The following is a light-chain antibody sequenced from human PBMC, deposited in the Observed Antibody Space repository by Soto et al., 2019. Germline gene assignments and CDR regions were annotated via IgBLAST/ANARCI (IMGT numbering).Light chain of an antibody. J-gene: IGLJ2*01. CDR1: SSNIGSKS. Sequence: QPVLTQPPSVSGTPGQRVNMSCSGSSSNIGSKSVSWYQHLPQTAPKLLIYSNNQRPSGVPGRFSGSKSGTSASLAISGLQSDDETQYYCAAWDDSLNVLVFGGGPKVTVL. CDR2: SNN. CDR3: AAWDDSLNVLV. V-gene: IGLV1-44*01.